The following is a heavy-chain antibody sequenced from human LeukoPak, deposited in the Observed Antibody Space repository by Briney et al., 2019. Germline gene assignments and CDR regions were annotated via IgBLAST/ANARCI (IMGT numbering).Heavy chain of an antibody. CDR1: GFTFSSYA. CDR2: ISSSSSYI. J-gene: IGHJ4*02. Sequence: GGSLRLSCAASGFTFSSYAMNWVRQAPGKGLEWVSSISSSSSYIYYADSVKGRFTISRDNAKNSLYEQMNSLRAEDTAVYYCARAFLWNCGGDCYPPGYWGQGTLVTVSS. CDR3: ARAFLWNCGGDCYPPGY. D-gene: IGHD2-21*02. V-gene: IGHV3-21*01.